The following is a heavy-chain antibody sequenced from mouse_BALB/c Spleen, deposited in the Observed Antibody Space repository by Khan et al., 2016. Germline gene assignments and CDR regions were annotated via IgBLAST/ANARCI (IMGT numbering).Heavy chain of an antibody. D-gene: IGHD2-4*01. V-gene: IGHV3-2*02. J-gene: IGHJ2*01. CDR1: GYSITSDYA. CDR2: ISYSDST. Sequence: EVQLQESGPGLVKPSQSLSLTCTVTGYSITSDYAWNWIRQFPGNKLEWMGYISYSDSTNYNPSLKSRISITRDTSKNQFFLQLNSVTTEETATYYCARGMITTFDSGGQGTTLTVPS. CDR3: ARGMITTFDS.